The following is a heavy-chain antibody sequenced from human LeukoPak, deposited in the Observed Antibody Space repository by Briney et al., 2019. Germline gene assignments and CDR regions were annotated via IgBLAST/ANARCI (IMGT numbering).Heavy chain of an antibody. CDR2: ISSSSSYI. J-gene: IGHJ4*02. V-gene: IGHV3-21*01. CDR3: ASRYCSGGSCYSYFDY. CDR1: GFTFSSYS. Sequence: GGSLRLSCAASGFTFSSYSMNWVRQAPGKGLEWVSSISSSSSYIYYPDSVKGRFTISRDNAKNSLYLQMNSLRAEDTAVYYCASRYCSGGSCYSYFDYWGQGTLVTVSS. D-gene: IGHD2-15*01.